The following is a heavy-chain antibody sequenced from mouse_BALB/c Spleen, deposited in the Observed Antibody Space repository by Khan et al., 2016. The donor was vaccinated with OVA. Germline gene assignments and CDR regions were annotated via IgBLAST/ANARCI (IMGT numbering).Heavy chain of an antibody. CDR2: IYPGNVNT. CDR3: ARAGYGSFAY. CDR1: DYTFTSYF. J-gene: IGHJ3*01. Sequence: QVQLQQSGPELVKPGASVRISCKASDYTFTSYFIHWVKQRPGQGLEWIGWIYPGNVNTEYNERFTGKATLTADKSSSTTYMQLSSLTSEDSAVYFCARAGYGSFAYWGQGTLVTVSA. D-gene: IGHD2-10*02. V-gene: IGHV1S56*01.